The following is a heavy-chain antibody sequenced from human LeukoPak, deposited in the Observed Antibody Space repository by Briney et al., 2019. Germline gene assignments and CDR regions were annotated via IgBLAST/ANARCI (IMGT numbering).Heavy chain of an antibody. D-gene: IGHD5-24*01. J-gene: IGHJ4*02. Sequence: GGSLRLSCAASGFTVSSNYMSWVRQTPGKGLEWVSVIDSGGSTKYADSVKGRFTISRGNSKNTLYLQINSLRAEDTAVYYCARVYVSFNMAFDYWGQGTVVTVSS. CDR2: IDSGGST. V-gene: IGHV3-66*01. CDR3: ARVYVSFNMAFDY. CDR1: GFTVSSNY.